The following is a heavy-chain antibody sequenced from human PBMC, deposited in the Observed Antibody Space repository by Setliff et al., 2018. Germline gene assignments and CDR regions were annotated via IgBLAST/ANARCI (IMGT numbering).Heavy chain of an antibody. D-gene: IGHD2-2*01. Sequence: GESLKISCEGSGYSFTNYWIAWVRQMPGKGLEWMGIIYPGDSDIRCSPSFQGQVTFSVDKSINTAYLQWSSLKASDTAMYYCAGFAVPAAIQDDAFDIWGQGTMVTVSS. CDR2: IYPGDSDI. V-gene: IGHV5-51*01. J-gene: IGHJ3*02. CDR1: GYSFTNYW. CDR3: AGFAVPAAIQDDAFDI.